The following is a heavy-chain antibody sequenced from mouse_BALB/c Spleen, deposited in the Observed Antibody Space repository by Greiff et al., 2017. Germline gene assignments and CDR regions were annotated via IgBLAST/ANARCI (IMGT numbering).Heavy chain of an antibody. CDR2: IYPGSGST. J-gene: IGHJ4*01. V-gene: IGHV1-77*01. CDR3: ARPDYYGAYYYAMDY. CDR1: GYTFTDYV. Sequence: VQLQQSGPELVKPGASVKMSCKASGYTFTDYVISWVKQRTGQGLEWIGEIYPGSGSTYYNEKFTGKATLTADKSSNTAYMQLSSLTSEDSAVYFCARPDYYGAYYYAMDYWGQGTSVTVSA. D-gene: IGHD1-1*01.